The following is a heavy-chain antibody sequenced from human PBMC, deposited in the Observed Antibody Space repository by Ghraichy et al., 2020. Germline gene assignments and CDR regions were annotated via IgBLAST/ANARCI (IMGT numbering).Heavy chain of an antibody. J-gene: IGHJ3*02. D-gene: IGHD2-8*01. V-gene: IGHV3-48*02. Sequence: GGSLRLSCAASGFTFSSYSMNWVRQAPGKGLEWVSYISGIYNTIDYADSVKGRFTISRDNAKNSLYLQMNSLRDEDTAVYYCARDHVYAFDIWGQGTMVTVSS. CDR3: ARDHVYAFDI. CDR2: ISGIYNTI. CDR1: GFTFSSYS.